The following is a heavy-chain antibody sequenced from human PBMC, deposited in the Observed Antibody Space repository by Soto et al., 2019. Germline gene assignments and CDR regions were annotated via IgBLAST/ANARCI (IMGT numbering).Heavy chain of an antibody. Sequence: VDAGGSLRLSCAASGFTLSGYDIHWVRQATGKGLEWVSALGTAGDTYYPGSVKGRFTISRENAKNSMYLEMNSLRDGDTAVYYCAKRRWDQSNYSWGIDGWGQVTTVTVSS. CDR3: AKRRWDQSNYSWGIDG. V-gene: IGHV3-13*04. D-gene: IGHD4-4*01. CDR2: LGTAGDT. CDR1: GFTLSGYD. J-gene: IGHJ6*02.